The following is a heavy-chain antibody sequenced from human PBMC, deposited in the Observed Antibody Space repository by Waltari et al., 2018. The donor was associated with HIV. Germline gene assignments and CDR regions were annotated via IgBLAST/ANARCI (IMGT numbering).Heavy chain of an antibody. V-gene: IGHV4-4*02. CDR3: ARGIAVADNWFDP. CDR2: IYHSGST. Sequence: QVQLQESGPGLVKASGTLSPTCAVSGCPISTSNWWSWVRQPPGKGLEWIGEIYHSGSTNYNPSLKSRVTISVDKSKNQFSLKLSSVTAADTAVYYCARGIAVADNWFDPWGQGTLVTVSS. CDR1: GCPISTSNW. D-gene: IGHD6-19*01. J-gene: IGHJ5*02.